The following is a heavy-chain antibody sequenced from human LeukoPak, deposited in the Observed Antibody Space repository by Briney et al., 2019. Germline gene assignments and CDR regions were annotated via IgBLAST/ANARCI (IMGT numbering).Heavy chain of an antibody. D-gene: IGHD3-22*01. V-gene: IGHV5-51*01. J-gene: IGHJ4*02. CDR1: GYNFISYR. CDR3: ARQFGYFDSSGLFDY. Sequence: GETLNISCKGSGYNFISYRIGWVRQMPGKGLECMGIIYPADSDTTYSPSFQGQVTISADKSISTAYLQWSSLKASDTAIYYCARQFGYFDSSGLFDYWGQGTLVTVSS. CDR2: IYPADSDT.